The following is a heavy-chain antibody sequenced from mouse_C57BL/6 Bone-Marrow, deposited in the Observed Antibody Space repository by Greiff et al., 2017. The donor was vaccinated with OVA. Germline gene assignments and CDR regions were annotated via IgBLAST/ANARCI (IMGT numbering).Heavy chain of an antibody. Sequence: QVQLQQPGAELVKPGASVKLSCKASGYTFTSYWMQWVKQRPGQGLEWIGEIDPSDSYTNYNQKFKGKATLTVDTSSSTAYMQLSSLTSEDSAVYYWAIYDYDVDYAMDYWGQGTSVTVSS. J-gene: IGHJ4*01. CDR2: IDPSDSYT. V-gene: IGHV1-50*01. CDR3: AIYDYDVDYAMDY. CDR1: GYTFTSYW. D-gene: IGHD2-4*01.